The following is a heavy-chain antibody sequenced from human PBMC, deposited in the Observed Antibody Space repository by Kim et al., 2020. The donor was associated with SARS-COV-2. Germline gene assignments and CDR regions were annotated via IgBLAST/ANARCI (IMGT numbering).Heavy chain of an antibody. CDR3: ARNSGGGRDISGDYFVY. D-gene: IGHD2-21*02. CDR2: IEEDGDEK. V-gene: IGHV3-7*03. J-gene: IGHJ4*01. CDR1: GFTFRKYW. Sequence: GGSLRLSCKFSGFTFRKYWMSWVRQAPGKGLEWVANIEEDGDEKYYGDSVKGRFAVSRDNAEKSLYLQMNSLGVEDTAIYYCARNSGGGRDISGDYFVY.